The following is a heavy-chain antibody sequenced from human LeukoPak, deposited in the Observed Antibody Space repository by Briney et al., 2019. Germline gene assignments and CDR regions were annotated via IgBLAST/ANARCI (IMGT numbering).Heavy chain of an antibody. D-gene: IGHD3-16*01. V-gene: IGHV3-7*01. Sequence: GGGVRVSCAGCGCTFSRYWRSWVGQAGGKGVEGVGNIKQEGREKYYADSVKGRFTIFSDNAKNSLYVQVTSLRAEDTAVYYCARGGSRLLTSYIFDYWGQGTLVTVSS. CDR1: GCTFSRYW. J-gene: IGHJ4*02. CDR2: IKQEGREK. CDR3: ARGGSRLLTSYIFDY.